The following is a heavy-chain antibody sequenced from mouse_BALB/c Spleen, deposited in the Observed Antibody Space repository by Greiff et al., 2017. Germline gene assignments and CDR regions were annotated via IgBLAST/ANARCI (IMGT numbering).Heavy chain of an antibody. CDR1: GYSITSDYA. CDR2: ISYSGST. Sequence: VQLKESGPGLVKPSQSLSLTCTVTGYSITSDYAWNWIRQFPGNKLEWMGYISYSGSTSYNPSLKSRISITRDTSKNQFFLQLNSVTTEDTATYYCAGFPPFAYWGQGTLVTVSA. J-gene: IGHJ3*01. CDR3: AGFPPFAY. V-gene: IGHV3-2*02.